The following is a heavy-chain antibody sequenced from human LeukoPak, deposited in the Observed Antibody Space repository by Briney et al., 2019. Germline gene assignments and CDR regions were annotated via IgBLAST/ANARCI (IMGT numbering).Heavy chain of an antibody. V-gene: IGHV4-39*01. J-gene: IGHJ4*02. Sequence: SETLSLTCTVSGGSISSSSYYWGWIRQPPGKGLEWIRSIYYSGSTYYNPSLKSRVTISVDTSKNQFSLKLSSVTAADTAVYYCARHVGYCSGGSCYSDYWGQGTLVTVSS. CDR1: GGSISSSSYY. CDR2: IYYSGST. D-gene: IGHD2-15*01. CDR3: ARHVGYCSGGSCYSDY.